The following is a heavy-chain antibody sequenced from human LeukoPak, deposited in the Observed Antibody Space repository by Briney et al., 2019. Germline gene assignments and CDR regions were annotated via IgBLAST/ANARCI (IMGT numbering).Heavy chain of an antibody. CDR1: GFTFSSYG. CDR3: AKDPSSVWYYFDY. Sequence: PGGSLRLSCAASGFTFSSYGMHWVRQAPGKGLEWVAVISYDGSNKYHADSVKGRFTISRDNSKNTLYLQVNSLRPEDTAVYYCAKDPSSVWYYFDYWGQGTLVTVSS. J-gene: IGHJ4*02. V-gene: IGHV3-30*18. CDR2: ISYDGSNK. D-gene: IGHD6-19*01.